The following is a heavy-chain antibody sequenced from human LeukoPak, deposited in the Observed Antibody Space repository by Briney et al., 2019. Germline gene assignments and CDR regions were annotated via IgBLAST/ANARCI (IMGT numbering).Heavy chain of an antibody. J-gene: IGHJ3*02. D-gene: IGHD1-26*01. V-gene: IGHV4-59*12. CDR1: GGSIGSYY. CDR2: IDYSGTT. CDR3: ARGRRYSGRHDASDI. Sequence: KPSETLSLTCTVSGGSIGSYYWSWIRQPPGKGLEWTGYIDYSGTTNYNPSLKSRVTISLDMAKNQFSLKLSSVTAADTAVYYCARGRRYSGRHDASDIWGQGTKVTVSS.